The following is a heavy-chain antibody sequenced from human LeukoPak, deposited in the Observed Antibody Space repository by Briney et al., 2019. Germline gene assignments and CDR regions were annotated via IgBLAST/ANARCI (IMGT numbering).Heavy chain of an antibody. V-gene: IGHV4-34*01. D-gene: IGHD6-13*01. CDR2: INHSGSN. CDR1: GGSFSGYY. CDR3: ARGQAAAFDY. J-gene: IGHJ4*02. Sequence: SETLSLTCAVYGGSFSGYYWSWVRQPPGKGLEWSGEINHSGSNNYNPSPKSRVTISVDTSKNQFSLKLSSVTAADTAVYYCARGQAAAFDYWGQGTLVTVSS.